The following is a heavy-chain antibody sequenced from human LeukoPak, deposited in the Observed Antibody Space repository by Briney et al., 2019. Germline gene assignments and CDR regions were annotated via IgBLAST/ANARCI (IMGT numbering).Heavy chain of an antibody. CDR3: AREGVLVGAQRGYYMDV. D-gene: IGHD1-26*01. CDR2: IYSGGST. J-gene: IGHJ6*03. V-gene: IGHV3-53*01. CDR1: GFTVSSNY. Sequence: GGSLRLSCAASGFTVSSNYVSWVRQAPGKGLEWVSVIYSGGSTYYADSVKGRFTISRDNSKNTLYLQMNSLRAEDTAVYYCAREGVLVGAQRGYYMDVWGKGTTVTVSS.